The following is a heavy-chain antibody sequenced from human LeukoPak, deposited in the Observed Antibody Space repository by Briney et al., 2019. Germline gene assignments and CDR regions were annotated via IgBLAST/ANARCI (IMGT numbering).Heavy chain of an antibody. V-gene: IGHV1-8*03. J-gene: IGHJ3*02. CDR2: MNPNSGNT. D-gene: IGHD3-22*01. CDR3: ARDYYDSSGYFGSDAFDI. Sequence: ASVKVSCKASGYTFTSYYMHWVRQATGQGLEWMGWMNPNSGNTGYAQKFQGRVTITRNTSISTAYMELSSLRSEDTAVYYCARDYYDSSGYFGSDAFDIWGQGTMVTVSS. CDR1: GYTFTSYY.